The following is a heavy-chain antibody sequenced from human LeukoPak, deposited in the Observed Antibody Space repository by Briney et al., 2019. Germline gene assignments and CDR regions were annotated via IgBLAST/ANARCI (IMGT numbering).Heavy chain of an antibody. D-gene: IGHD4-17*01. Sequence: QPGGSLRLSCAASGFTFSSYWMSWVRQTPGKGLEWVANIKQDGSEKYYVDSVKGRFTISRDNAKNSLYLQMNSLRAEDTAVYYCARDRYGDYFGAFDVWGQGTMVTVSS. V-gene: IGHV3-7*01. CDR1: GFTFSSYW. CDR2: IKQDGSEK. J-gene: IGHJ3*01. CDR3: ARDRYGDYFGAFDV.